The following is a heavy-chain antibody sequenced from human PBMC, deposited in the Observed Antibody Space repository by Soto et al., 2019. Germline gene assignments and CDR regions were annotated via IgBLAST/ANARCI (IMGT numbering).Heavy chain of an antibody. CDR1: GGSISSSNW. V-gene: IGHV4-4*02. Sequence: SETLSLTCVVSGGSISSSNWWSWVRQPSGRGLEWIGEIHHSGSTNYNTSLKSRVTISVDKSKNKFSLKLSSVTAADTAVYHCARIGTTVSALDYWGPGTVVTVS. CDR3: ARIGTTVSALDY. D-gene: IGHD4-4*01. J-gene: IGHJ4*02. CDR2: IHHSGST.